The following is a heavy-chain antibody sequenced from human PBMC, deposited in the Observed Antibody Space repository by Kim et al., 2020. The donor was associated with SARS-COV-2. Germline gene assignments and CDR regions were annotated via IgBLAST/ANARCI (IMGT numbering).Heavy chain of an antibody. CDR1: GDSLSNGGYY. D-gene: IGHD6-6*01. J-gene: IGHJ4*02. CDR2: IYHTGST. CDR3: ARGLYRTSSHADY. V-gene: IGHV4-31*03. Sequence: SETLSLTCTVSGDSLSNGGYYWMWIRQPPGKGLEYIGYIYHTGSTFYDPSLKSRLTLSVDTSRNQFSLTMNSVTVADTAVYYCARGLYRTSSHADYWGQGILGTVSS.